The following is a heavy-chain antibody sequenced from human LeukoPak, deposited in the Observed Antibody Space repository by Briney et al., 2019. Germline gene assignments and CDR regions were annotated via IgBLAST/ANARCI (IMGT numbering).Heavy chain of an antibody. CDR1: GFTFSDYY. CDR2: ISSSCSTI. D-gene: IGHD6-6*01. V-gene: IGHV3-11*04. CDR3: ARRIAARLYYYYYMDV. J-gene: IGHJ6*03. Sequence: GGSLRLSCAASGFTFSDYYMSWIRPAAGQGVAGVSYISSSCSTIYYADSVKGRFTISRDNAKNSLYLQMNSLRAEDTAVYYCARRIAARLYYYYYMDVWGKGTTVTV.